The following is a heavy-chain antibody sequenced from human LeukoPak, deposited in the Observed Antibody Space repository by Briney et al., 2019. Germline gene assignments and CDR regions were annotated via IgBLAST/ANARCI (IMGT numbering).Heavy chain of an antibody. CDR2: IKHDGSAQ. CDR1: GFTFSSYW. D-gene: IGHD2-2*01. CDR3: ARVIVLVPGASDHFDY. V-gene: IGHV3-7*01. J-gene: IGHJ4*02. Sequence: GGSLRLSCVASGFTFSSYWMMWARQSPGKGREWVANIKHDGSAQYYGDSVKGRFTISRDNAKNSLYLQMNSLRAEDTAVYYCARVIVLVPGASDHFDYWGQGTLATVHS.